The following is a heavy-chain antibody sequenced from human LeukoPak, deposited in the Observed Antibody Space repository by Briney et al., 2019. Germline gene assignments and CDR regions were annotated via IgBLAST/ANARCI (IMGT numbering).Heavy chain of an antibody. CDR3: AREHCSGGSCYSIYYYYYMDV. Sequence: GSLRLSCAASGFTVSSNYMSWVRQAPGKGLEWIGSIYYSGSTYYNPSLKSRVTISVDTSKNQFSLKLSSVTAADTAVYYCAREHCSGGSCYSIYYYYYMDVWGKGTTVTVSS. D-gene: IGHD2-15*01. CDR1: GFTVSSNY. J-gene: IGHJ6*03. V-gene: IGHV4-59*05. CDR2: IYYSGST.